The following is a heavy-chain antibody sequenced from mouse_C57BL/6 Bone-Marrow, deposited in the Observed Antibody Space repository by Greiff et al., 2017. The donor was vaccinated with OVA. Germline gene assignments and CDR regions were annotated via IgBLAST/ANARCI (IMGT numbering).Heavy chain of an antibody. Sequence: EVKLVESGGDLVKPGGSLKLSCAASGFTFSSYGMSWVRQTPDKRLEWVATISSGGSCTYYPDSVKWRFTISRDKAKNTLYLQMSSLKSEDTAMYYCARHAGGSLYLDYWGQGTTLTVSS. CDR3: ARHAGGSLYLDY. J-gene: IGHJ2*01. CDR1: GFTFSSYG. CDR2: ISSGGSCT. D-gene: IGHD1-1*01. V-gene: IGHV5-6*01.